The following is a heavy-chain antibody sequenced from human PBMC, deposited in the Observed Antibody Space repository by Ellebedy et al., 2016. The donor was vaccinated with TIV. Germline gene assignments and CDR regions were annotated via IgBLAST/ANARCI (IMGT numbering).Heavy chain of an antibody. CDR3: ARAKDSGYYQNYFDF. D-gene: IGHD3-22*01. J-gene: IGHJ4*02. V-gene: IGHV1-24*01. Sequence: AASVKVSCKASGYTLTDLDMHWVRQAPGKGLEWMGGFDPEEGEIIYAQKFQGRVTMPEDSSIDTAYMELSSLRSEDTAVYYFARAKDSGYYQNYFDFWGQGTLVTVSS. CDR1: GYTLTDLD. CDR2: FDPEEGEI.